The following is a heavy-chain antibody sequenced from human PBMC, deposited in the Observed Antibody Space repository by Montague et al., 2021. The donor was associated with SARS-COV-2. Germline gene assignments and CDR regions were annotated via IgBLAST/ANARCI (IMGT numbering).Heavy chain of an antibody. V-gene: IGHV4-59*01. CDR1: GGSISSYY. CDR2: IYYSGST. CDR3: ARVSRITIFGVVGWFDP. D-gene: IGHD3-3*01. J-gene: IGHJ5*02. Sequence: SETLSLTCTVSGGSISSYYRSWIRQPPGKGLEWIGYIYYSGSTNYNPSLKSRVTISVDTSKNQFSLKLSSVTAADTAVYYCARVSRITIFGVVGWFDPWGQGTLVTVSS.